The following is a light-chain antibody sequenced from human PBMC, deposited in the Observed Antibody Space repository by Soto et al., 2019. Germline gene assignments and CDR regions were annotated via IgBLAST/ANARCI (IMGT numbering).Light chain of an antibody. J-gene: IGKJ5*01. V-gene: IGKV1-13*02. CDR1: QDIRGA. CDR2: DVS. Sequence: AIQLTQSPSSLSASVGDRVTITCRASQDIRGALAWYEQKPGNAPKLLIFDVSTLQSGVPSRFSGSGSGTDFPLTISSLQPEDFGTFYRQQFNSYPLTFGQGKRLEIK. CDR3: QQFNSYPLT.